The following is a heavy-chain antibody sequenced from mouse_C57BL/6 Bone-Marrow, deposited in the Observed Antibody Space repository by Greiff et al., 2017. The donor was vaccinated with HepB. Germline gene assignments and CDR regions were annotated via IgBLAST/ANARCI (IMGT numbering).Heavy chain of an antibody. V-gene: IGHV1-78*01. CDR1: GFTFTDYT. CDR3: ARSGVYYSSSYGFAY. J-gene: IGHJ3*01. CDR2: IYPRDGSN. Sequence: QVQLQQSDAELVKPGASVKISCTVSGFTFTDYTIHWMKQRPEQGLEWIGYIYPRDGSNKNNEKFKGKATLTADTTSSTAYMQLNSLTSEGSAVYTCARSGVYYSSSYGFAYWGQGTLVTVSA. D-gene: IGHD1-1*01.